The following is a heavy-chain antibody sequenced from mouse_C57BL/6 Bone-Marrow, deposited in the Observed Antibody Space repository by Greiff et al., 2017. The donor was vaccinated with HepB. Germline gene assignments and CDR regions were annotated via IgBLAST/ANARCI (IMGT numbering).Heavy chain of an antibody. CDR1: GFNIKDYY. Sequence: VQLQQSGAELVRPGASVKLSCTASGFNIKDYYMHWVKQRPEQGLEWIGRIDPEDGDTEYAPKFQGKVTMTADTSSNTAYLQLSSLTSEDTAVYYCTTTYGNYSSGYWGQGTTLTVSS. J-gene: IGHJ2*01. V-gene: IGHV14-1*01. CDR2: IDPEDGDT. CDR3: TTTYGNYSSGY. D-gene: IGHD2-1*01.